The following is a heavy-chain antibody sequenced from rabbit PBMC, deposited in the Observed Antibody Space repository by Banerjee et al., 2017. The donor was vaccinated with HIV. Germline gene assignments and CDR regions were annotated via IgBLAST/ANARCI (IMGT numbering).Heavy chain of an antibody. CDR1: GFSLSSSYW. V-gene: IGHV1S45*01. Sequence: QEQLEESGGDLVQPEGSLTLTCTASGFSLSSSYWMCWVRQAPGKGLEWIGCIDSNYGTTHYANWAKGRFTISKTSSTTVTLQKTSLTAADSALYFRARGAYIVDVAGYGDVSSWGPGTLVTVS. D-gene: IGHD1-1*01. J-gene: IGHJ4*01. CDR3: ARGAYIVDVAGYGDVSS. CDR2: IDSNYGTT.